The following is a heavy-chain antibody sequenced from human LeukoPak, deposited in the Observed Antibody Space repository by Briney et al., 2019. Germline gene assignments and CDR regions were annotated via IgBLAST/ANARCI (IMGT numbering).Heavy chain of an antibody. CDR1: GGSISSYF. V-gene: IGHV4-59*01. CDR3: ARDANWFDP. J-gene: IGHJ5*02. CDR2: IYYSGST. Sequence: SETLSLTCTVSGGSISSYFWSWIRQPPGKGLEWIGYIYYSGSTNYNPSLKSRVTISVDTSKNQFSLKLSSVTAADTAVYYCARDANWFDPWGQGTLVTVSS.